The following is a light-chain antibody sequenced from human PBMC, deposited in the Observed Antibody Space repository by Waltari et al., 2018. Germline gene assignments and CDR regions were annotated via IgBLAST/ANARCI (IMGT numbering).Light chain of an antibody. CDR3: SSYTSSTTLLV. J-gene: IGLJ1*01. Sequence: QSALTQPASVSGSPGQSITISCIGTSSDVGTYKYVSWYQRHPGKAPKLLIYDVSLRPSGVSNRFSGSKSGNTASLTISGLQAEDGADYYCSSYTSSTTLLVFGTGTKVTVL. CDR1: SSDVGTYKY. CDR2: DVS. V-gene: IGLV2-14*03.